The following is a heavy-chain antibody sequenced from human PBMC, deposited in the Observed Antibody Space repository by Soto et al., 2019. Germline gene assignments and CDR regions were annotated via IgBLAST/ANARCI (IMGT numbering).Heavy chain of an antibody. CDR1: GFAFSSYG. D-gene: IGHD3-3*01. CDR3: ARPGRDFWSGRYYFDY. V-gene: IGHV3-30*03. J-gene: IGHJ4*02. CDR2: ISYDGSVSYDGSYK. Sequence: QVQLVESGGGVVQPGRSLRLSCAASGFAFSSYGMHWVRQAPGKGLEWVAVISYDGSVSYDGSYKYYADSVKGRFTISRDNSKNTLYLHMNSLRAEDTAVYYGARPGRDFWSGRYYFDYWGQGTLVTVSS.